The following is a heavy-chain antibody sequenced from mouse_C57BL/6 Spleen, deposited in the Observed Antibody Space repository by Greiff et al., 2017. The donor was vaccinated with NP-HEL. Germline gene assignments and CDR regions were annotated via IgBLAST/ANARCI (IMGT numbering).Heavy chain of an antibody. V-gene: IGHV1-80*01. CDR3: ARRGTTVAYYFDY. D-gene: IGHD1-1*01. J-gene: IGHJ2*01. CDR1: GYAFSSYW. Sequence: VQLQQSGAELVKPGASVKISCKASGYAFSSYWMNWVKQRPGKGLEWIGQIYPGDGDTNYNGKFKGKATMTADKSSITAYMQLSSLTSEDSAVYFCARRGTTVAYYFDYWGQGTTLTVSS. CDR2: IYPGDGDT.